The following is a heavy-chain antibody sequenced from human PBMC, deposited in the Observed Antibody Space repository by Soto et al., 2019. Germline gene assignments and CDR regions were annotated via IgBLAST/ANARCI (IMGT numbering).Heavy chain of an antibody. J-gene: IGHJ6*03. D-gene: IGHD2-15*01. CDR1: GFTFSNDW. Sequence: EVQLVESGGGLVQPGGCLRLSCAASGFTFSNDWMYWVRQAPGKGLEWVSRINSDGSVSSHADSVRGRLTISRDNVKNSLYLHMDSLRAEDTAVYFCARGDCVGGTCYSLAGSVYYYMDVWGKGTAVTVFS. CDR2: INSDGSVS. CDR3: ARGDCVGGTCYSLAGSVYYYMDV. V-gene: IGHV3-74*02.